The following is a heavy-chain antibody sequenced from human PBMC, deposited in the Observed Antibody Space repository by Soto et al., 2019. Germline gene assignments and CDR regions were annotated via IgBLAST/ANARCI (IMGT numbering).Heavy chain of an antibody. V-gene: IGHV4-34*01. J-gene: IGHJ6*02. CDR2: INHSGTT. CDR1: RGSFSGFY. Sequence: SETLSLTCGVYRGSFSGFYWSWVRQTPGGGLEWICEINHSGTTNYNPSFQNRVTISVDKSTNNFSLKMTSVTAADAAVYYCARGRGYVYGSNFYGLDVWGQGTTVTVSS. CDR3: ARGRGYVYGSNFYGLDV. D-gene: IGHD6-25*01.